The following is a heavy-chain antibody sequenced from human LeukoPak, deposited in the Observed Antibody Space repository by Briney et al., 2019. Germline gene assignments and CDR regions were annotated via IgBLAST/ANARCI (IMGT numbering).Heavy chain of an antibody. Sequence: GGSLRLSCAASGFTFSSYGMSWVRQAPGKGLEWVSAISGSGGSTYYADSVKGRFTISRDNSKNTLYLQMNSLRAEDTAVYYCARDSSLLWFGEEFDPWGQGTLVTVSS. D-gene: IGHD3-10*01. CDR1: GFTFSSYG. CDR3: ARDSSLLWFGEEFDP. J-gene: IGHJ5*02. V-gene: IGHV3-23*01. CDR2: ISGSGGST.